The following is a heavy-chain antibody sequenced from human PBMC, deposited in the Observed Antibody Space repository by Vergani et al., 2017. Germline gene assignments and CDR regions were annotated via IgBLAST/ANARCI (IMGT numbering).Heavy chain of an antibody. V-gene: IGHV5-51*01. D-gene: IGHD2-2*01. CDR2: IYPGDSDT. Sequence: EVQLVQSGAEVKKPGESLKISCKGSGYSFTSYWIGWVRQMPGKGLEWMGIIYPGDSDTRYSPSFQGQVTISADKSISTAYLQWSSLKASDTAMYYCARRAKWVCSSTSCKNYYYYGMDVWGQGTTVTVSS. CDR1: GYSFTSYW. J-gene: IGHJ6*02. CDR3: ARRAKWVCSSTSCKNYYYYGMDV.